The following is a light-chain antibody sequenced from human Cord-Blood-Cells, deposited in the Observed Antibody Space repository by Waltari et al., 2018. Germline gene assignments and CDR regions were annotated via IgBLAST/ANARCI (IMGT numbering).Light chain of an antibody. Sequence: QSALTQPRSVSGSPGQSVTISCTGTSSDVGGYNYVSWYQQQPGKAPKLMIYDFSNRPSGVPDRFSGSKSGNTASLTISGLQAEDEADYYCCSYAGSYTWVFGGGTKLTVL. CDR1: SSDVGGYNY. J-gene: IGLJ3*02. CDR2: DFS. V-gene: IGLV2-11*01. CDR3: CSYAGSYTWV.